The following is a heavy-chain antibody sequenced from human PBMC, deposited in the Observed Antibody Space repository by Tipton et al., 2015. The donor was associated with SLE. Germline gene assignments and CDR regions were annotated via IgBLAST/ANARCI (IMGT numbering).Heavy chain of an antibody. CDR2: MNPNSGNT. CDR3: ARDITISGGPDAFDI. CDR1: GYTFTSYD. D-gene: IGHD3-9*01. J-gene: IGHJ3*02. Sequence: QSGAEVKKPGASVKVPCKASGYTFTSYDINWVRQATGQGLEWMGWMNPNSGNTGYAQKFQGRVTMTRNTSISTAYMELSSLRSEDTAVYYCARDITISGGPDAFDIWGQETMVTVSS. V-gene: IGHV1-8*01.